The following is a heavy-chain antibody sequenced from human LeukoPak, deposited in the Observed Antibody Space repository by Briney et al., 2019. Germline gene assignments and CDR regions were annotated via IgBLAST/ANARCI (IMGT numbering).Heavy chain of an antibody. CDR3: AIYCSSTTCPGYWFDP. D-gene: IGHD2-2*01. CDR2: IYSGDSDT. Sequence: GESLKISCKSSGYSFTNYWIAWVRQMRGKGLEWMGIIYSGDSDTRYSPYFQGQVTISADKSIPTAFLQWNSLKASDTSMYYCAIYCSSTTCPGYWFDPWGQGTLVTVSS. V-gene: IGHV5-51*01. CDR1: GYSFTNYW. J-gene: IGHJ5*02.